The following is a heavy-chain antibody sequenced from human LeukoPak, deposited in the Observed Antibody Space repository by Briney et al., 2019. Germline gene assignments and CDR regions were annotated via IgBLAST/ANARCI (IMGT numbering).Heavy chain of an antibody. CDR3: ARDRDSGYGFRFDP. V-gene: IGHV3-30*02. D-gene: IGHD5-12*01. CDR1: GFTFSSYG. CDR2: IRYDGSNK. Sequence: GGSLRLSCAAPGFTFSSYGMHWVRQAPGKGLEWVAFIRYDGSNKYYADSVKGRFTISRDNAKNSLYLQMNSLRAEDTAVYYCARDRDSGYGFRFDPWGQGTLVTVSS. J-gene: IGHJ5*02.